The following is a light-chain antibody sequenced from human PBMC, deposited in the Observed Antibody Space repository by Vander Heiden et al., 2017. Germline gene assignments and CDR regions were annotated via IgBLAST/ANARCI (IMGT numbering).Light chain of an antibody. CDR1: QGISRY. CDR2: LAS. Sequence: AIRLTQSPSSLSASTGDRVTITCRASQGISRYLAWYQQKPGKAPDLLIYLASTLQSGVSSRFSGSGSGTDFTLTISGLQSEDFATYYCQQYDSFPLTFGGGTKVEI. V-gene: IGKV1-8*01. CDR3: QQYDSFPLT. J-gene: IGKJ4*01.